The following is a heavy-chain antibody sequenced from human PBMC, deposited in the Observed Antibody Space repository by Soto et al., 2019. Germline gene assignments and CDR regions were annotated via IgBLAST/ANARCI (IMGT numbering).Heavy chain of an antibody. V-gene: IGHV3-23*01. CDR3: AKFRDYYDSSGYIAFDS. D-gene: IGHD3-22*01. J-gene: IGHJ4*02. CDR1: GITFSSYA. Sequence: PGGSLRLSCAASGITFSSYAMSWVRQAPGKGLEWVSGISDSGGSTYYADSVKGRFTISRDNSKNTLYLQMNSLRAEDTAVYYCAKFRDYYDSSGYIAFDSWGQGT. CDR2: ISDSGGST.